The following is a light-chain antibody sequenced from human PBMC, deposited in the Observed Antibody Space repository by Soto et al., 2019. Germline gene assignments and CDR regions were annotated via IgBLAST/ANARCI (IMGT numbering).Light chain of an antibody. V-gene: IGLV1-36*01. Sequence: QSVLTQPPSVSAAPRQRVTISCSGSSSNIGNNAVNWYQQLPGKAPKLLIYYDDLLPSGVSDRFSGSKSGTSASLAISGLQSEDEADYYCAAWDDGLNGLVFGGGTKLTVL. CDR1: SSNIGNNA. CDR3: AAWDDGLNGLV. J-gene: IGLJ2*01. CDR2: YDD.